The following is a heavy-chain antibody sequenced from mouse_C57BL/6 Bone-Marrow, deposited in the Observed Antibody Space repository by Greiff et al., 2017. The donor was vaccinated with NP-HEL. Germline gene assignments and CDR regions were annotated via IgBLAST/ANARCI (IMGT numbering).Heavy chain of an antibody. CDR3: TTFYYYGSIWYFDV. V-gene: IGHV14-4*01. CDR1: GFNIKDDY. CDR2: IDPENGDT. Sequence: EVQLQEFGAELVRPGASVKLSCTASGFNIKDDYMHWVKQRPEQGLEWIGWIDPENGDTEYASKFQGKATITADTSSNTAYLQLSSLTSEDTAVYYCTTFYYYGSIWYFDVWGTGTTVTVSS. J-gene: IGHJ1*03. D-gene: IGHD1-1*01.